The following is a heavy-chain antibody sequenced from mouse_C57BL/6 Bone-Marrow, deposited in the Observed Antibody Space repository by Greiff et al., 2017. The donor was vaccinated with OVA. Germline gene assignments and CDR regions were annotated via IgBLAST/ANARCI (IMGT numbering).Heavy chain of an antibody. J-gene: IGHJ1*03. CDR2: INPSNGGT. Sequence: QVQLQQPGPELVKPGASVKLSCKASGYTFTSYWMHWVKQRPGQGLEWIGNINPSNGGTNYNEKFKSKATLTVDKSSSTAYMQLSSLTSEDSAVYYCARLPFRYYGSSYGYFDVWGTGTTVTVSS. CDR3: ARLPFRYYGSSYGYFDV. CDR1: GYTFTSYW. D-gene: IGHD1-1*01. V-gene: IGHV1-53*01.